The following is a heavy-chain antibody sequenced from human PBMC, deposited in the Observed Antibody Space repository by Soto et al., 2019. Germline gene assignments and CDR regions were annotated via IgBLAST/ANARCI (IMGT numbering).Heavy chain of an antibody. V-gene: IGHV3-7*01. J-gene: IGHJ3*02. CDR3: ARASGWFDAFDI. Sequence: PGGSLRLPCGAAGFTCSSYWVNWVRQGPGKGLEWVANIKQDGSEKYYVDSVKCRFTISRDNAKNSLYLQMNSLRAEDTAVYYCARASGWFDAFDIWGLGTMVTVSS. CDR2: IKQDGSEK. D-gene: IGHD6-19*01. CDR1: GFTCSSYW.